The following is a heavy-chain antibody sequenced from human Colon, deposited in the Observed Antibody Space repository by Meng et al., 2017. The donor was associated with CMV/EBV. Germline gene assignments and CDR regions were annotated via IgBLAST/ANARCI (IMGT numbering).Heavy chain of an antibody. CDR3: ARDAVVGPPTRANVGYFDF. J-gene: IGHJ4*02. CDR1: GFTFSSYS. D-gene: IGHD2-15*01. V-gene: IGHV3-21*01. Sequence: GESLKISCAASGFTFSSYSMNWVRQAPGKRLEWVSSITSSNSYMYYADSVRGRFTVSRDNSENTLYLQVDPLKDEDTAVYYCARDAVVGPPTRANVGYFDFWGQGTPVTVSS. CDR2: ITSSNSYM.